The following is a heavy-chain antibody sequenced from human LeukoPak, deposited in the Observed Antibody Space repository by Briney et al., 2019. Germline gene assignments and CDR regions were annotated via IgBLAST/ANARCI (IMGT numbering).Heavy chain of an antibody. V-gene: IGHV3-21*01. D-gene: IGHD3-22*01. CDR1: GFTFSSYS. J-gene: IGHJ4*02. CDR2: ISSSSSYI. CDR3: ARVPDTYYYDSSGYYSPTWCDY. Sequence: GGSLRLSCAASGFTFSSYSMNWVRQAPGKGLEWVSSISSSSSYIYYADSVKGRFTISRDNAKNSLYLQMNSLRAEDTAVYYCARVPDTYYYDSSGYYSPTWCDYWGQGTLVTVSS.